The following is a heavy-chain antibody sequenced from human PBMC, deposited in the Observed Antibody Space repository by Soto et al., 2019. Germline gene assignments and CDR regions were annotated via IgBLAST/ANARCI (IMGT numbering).Heavy chain of an antibody. D-gene: IGHD6-19*01. J-gene: IGHJ5*01. CDR1: GGSVSSRRYY. CDR2: VYFSGST. Sequence: PSETLSLTCTVSGGSVSSRRYYWSWVRQPPGKGLEWIGSVYFSGSTKYNPSLKSRVTISLDTSKTQFSLKLSSVTAADTAVYYCAREYGSSLGNWIDSWGQGTLVTFSS. CDR3: AREYGSSLGNWIDS. V-gene: IGHV4-61*01.